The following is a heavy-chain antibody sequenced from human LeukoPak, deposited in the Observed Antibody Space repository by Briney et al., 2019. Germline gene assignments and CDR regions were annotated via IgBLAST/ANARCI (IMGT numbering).Heavy chain of an antibody. D-gene: IGHD1-26*01. J-gene: IGHJ4*02. CDR3: AGDLWGSYNFDY. Sequence: ASVKVSCKASGYTFTGYYMHWVRQAPGQGLEWMGWINPNSGGTNYAQKFQGRVIMTRDTSISTAYMELSRLRSDDTAVYYCAGDLWGSYNFDYWGQGTLVTVSS. CDR1: GYTFTGYY. V-gene: IGHV1-2*02. CDR2: INPNSGGT.